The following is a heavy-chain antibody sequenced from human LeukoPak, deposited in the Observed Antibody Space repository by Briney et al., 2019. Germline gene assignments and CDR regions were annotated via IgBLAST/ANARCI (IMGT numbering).Heavy chain of an antibody. V-gene: IGHV3-21*01. Sequence: PGGSLRLSCAASGFTFSSYSMNWVRQAPGKGLEWVSSISSSSSYTYYADSVKGRFTISRDNAKNSLYLQMNRLRAEDTAVYYCARDRSGGSRYYDFWSGYYSFDYWGQGTLVTVSS. CDR1: GFTFSSYS. CDR2: ISSSSSYT. J-gene: IGHJ4*02. CDR3: ARDRSGGSRYYDFWSGYYSFDY. D-gene: IGHD3-3*01.